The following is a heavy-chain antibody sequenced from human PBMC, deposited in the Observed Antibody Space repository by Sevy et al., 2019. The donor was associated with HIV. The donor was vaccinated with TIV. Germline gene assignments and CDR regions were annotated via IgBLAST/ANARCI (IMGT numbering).Heavy chain of an antibody. CDR2: INLDGSEK. D-gene: IGHD1-1*01. Sequence: GGSLRLSCAASGFTFNTYWMSWVRQSPEKGLEWVANINLDGSEKFYGDSVKGRFTVSRANTKNLLFLQMNSLRGEDTAMYFCARNNAGGNPWVHWGQGTVVTVSS. CDR3: ARNNAGGNPWVH. J-gene: IGHJ4*02. V-gene: IGHV3-7*01. CDR1: GFTFNTYW.